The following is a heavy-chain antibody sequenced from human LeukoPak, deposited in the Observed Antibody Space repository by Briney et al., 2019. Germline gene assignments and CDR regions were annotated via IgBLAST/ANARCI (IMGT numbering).Heavy chain of an antibody. CDR1: GGSFSGYY. J-gene: IGHJ4*02. CDR2: INHSGST. CDR3: ARGGYCSGGSCYQIADY. Sequence: PSETLSLTCAVYGGSFSGYYWSWIRQPPGKGLEWIGEINHSGSTNYNPSLKSRVTISVDTSKNQFSLKLSSVTAADTAVYYCARGGYCSGGSCYQIADYWGQGTLVTVSS. D-gene: IGHD2-15*01. V-gene: IGHV4-34*09.